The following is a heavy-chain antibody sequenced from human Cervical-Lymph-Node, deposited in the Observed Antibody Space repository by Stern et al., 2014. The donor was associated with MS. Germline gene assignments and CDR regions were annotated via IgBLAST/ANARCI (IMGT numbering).Heavy chain of an antibody. J-gene: IGHJ4*02. Sequence: EVQLVESGGGLVQPGGSLRLSCSGSGFTFTNCWMAWVRQTPGRGLECVANINQDGSARYYVDSVKGRFTISRDNAKNSLYLQMNSLRAEDTAVYFCARDIWGGPSGYWGQGTLVTVSS. CDR3: ARDIWGGPSGY. V-gene: IGHV3-7*01. CDR2: INQDGSAR. D-gene: IGHD3-3*01. CDR1: GFTFTNCW.